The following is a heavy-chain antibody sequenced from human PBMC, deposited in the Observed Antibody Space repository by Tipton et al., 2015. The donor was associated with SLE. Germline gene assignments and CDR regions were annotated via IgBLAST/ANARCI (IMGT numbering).Heavy chain of an antibody. CDR3: ARDRDYYDSSGPDY. J-gene: IGHJ4*02. CDR2: IYYSGST. CDR1: GGSISSGDYY. V-gene: IGHV4-30-4*01. D-gene: IGHD3-22*01. Sequence: TLSLTCTVSGGSISSGDYYWSWIRQPPGKGLEWIGYIYYSGSTYYNPSLKSRVTISVDTSKNQFSLRLSSVTAADTAVYYCARDRDYYDSSGPDYWGQGTLVTVSS.